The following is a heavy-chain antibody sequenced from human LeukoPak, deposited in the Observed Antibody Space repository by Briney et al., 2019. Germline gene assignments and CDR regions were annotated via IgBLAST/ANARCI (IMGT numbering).Heavy chain of an antibody. J-gene: IGHJ5*02. D-gene: IGHD2-15*01. V-gene: IGHV3-33*01. CDR2: IWYDGSNK. Sequence: GGSLRLSCAASGFTFSSYGMHGVRQAPGKGLEWVAVIWYDGSNKYYADSVKGRFTIARDNSKNTLYLQMNSLRAEDTAVYYCARELTLRWFDPWGQGTLVTVSS. CDR1: GFTFSSYG. CDR3: ARELTLRWFDP.